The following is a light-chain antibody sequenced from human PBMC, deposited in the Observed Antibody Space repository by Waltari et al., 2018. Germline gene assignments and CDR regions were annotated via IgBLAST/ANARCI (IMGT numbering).Light chain of an antibody. CDR2: AAS. V-gene: IGKV3-20*01. J-gene: IGKJ1*01. CDR3: QHNDRFPAM. CDR1: QSISRY. Sequence: IVLTRALGTLSLSPGDRATVSCRASQSISRYFDWYQQKPGQVPRLLIYAASSRATGIPYRFSGSGSGTDFSLTISRLQPEDFAVYYCQHNDRFPAMFGQGTKVEIK.